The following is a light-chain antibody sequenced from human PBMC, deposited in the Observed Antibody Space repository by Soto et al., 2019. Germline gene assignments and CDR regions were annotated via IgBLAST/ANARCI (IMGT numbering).Light chain of an antibody. V-gene: IGKV3-15*01. CDR2: VAS. CDR1: QSVSSN. CDR3: QQYNSWPPWT. J-gene: IGKJ1*01. Sequence: EIVMTQSPATLSVSPGERATLSCRASQSVSSNLAWYQQKPVQAPRLLIYVASTRSTVIPARFSGSGSGTEFTLTISSLQSEDFAVYYCQQYNSWPPWTFGQGTKVDIK.